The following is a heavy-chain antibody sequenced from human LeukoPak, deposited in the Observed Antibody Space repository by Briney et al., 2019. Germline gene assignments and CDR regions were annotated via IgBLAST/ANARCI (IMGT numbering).Heavy chain of an antibody. J-gene: IGHJ4*02. Sequence: GGSLRLSCAASGFTFDDYAMHWVRQAPGKGLEWVSLISWDGDSTYYADSVQGRFTISRDNSKNSLYLQMNSLRAEDTALYYCAKDRRGGSYEAYFDYWGQGTLVTVSS. V-gene: IGHV3-43D*03. D-gene: IGHD1-26*01. CDR1: GFTFDDYA. CDR3: AKDRRGGSYEAYFDY. CDR2: ISWDGDST.